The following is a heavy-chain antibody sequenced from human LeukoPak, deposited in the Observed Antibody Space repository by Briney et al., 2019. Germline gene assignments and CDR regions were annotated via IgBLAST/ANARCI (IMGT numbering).Heavy chain of an antibody. CDR3: ARERSYSGSSDAFDI. CDR2: IYYSGST. J-gene: IGHJ3*02. CDR1: GGSISSGGYY. V-gene: IGHV4-31*03. Sequence: SETLSLTCTVSGGSISSGGYYWSWIRQHPGKGLEWIGYIYYSGSTYYNPSLKSRVTISVDTSKNQFSLKLSSVTAADTAVYYCARERSYSGSSDAFDIWGQGTMVTVSS. D-gene: IGHD1-26*01.